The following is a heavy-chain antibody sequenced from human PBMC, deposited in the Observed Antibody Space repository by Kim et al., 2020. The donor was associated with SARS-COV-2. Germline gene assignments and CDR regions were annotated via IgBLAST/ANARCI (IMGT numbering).Heavy chain of an antibody. Sequence: ASVKVSCKASGDRFTTYGITWVRQAPGQGLEWMGWINTNNAKTDYAQKFQGRVTMTTDTSTSAAYMELRSLRSDDTADYYCAREILTRGDNLYVQAWGQGSLVPVSS. D-gene: IGHD2-21*02. CDR2: INTNNAKT. J-gene: IGHJ1*01. CDR1: GDRFTTYG. CDR3: AREILTRGDNLYVQA. V-gene: IGHV1-18*01.